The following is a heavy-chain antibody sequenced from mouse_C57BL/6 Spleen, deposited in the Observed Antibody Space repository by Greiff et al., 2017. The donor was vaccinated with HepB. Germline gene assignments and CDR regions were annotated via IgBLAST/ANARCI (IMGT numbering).Heavy chain of an antibody. CDR3: ARRAIYYYGSSWVYYAMDY. Sequence: EVQLQQSGPVLVKPGASVKMSCKASGYTFTDYYMNWVKQSHGKSLEWIGVINPYNGGTSYNQKFKGKATLTVDKSSSTAYMELNSLTSEDSAVYYCARRAIYYYGSSWVYYAMDYWGQGTSVTVSS. V-gene: IGHV1-19*01. CDR2: INPYNGGT. J-gene: IGHJ4*01. D-gene: IGHD1-1*01. CDR1: GYTFTDYY.